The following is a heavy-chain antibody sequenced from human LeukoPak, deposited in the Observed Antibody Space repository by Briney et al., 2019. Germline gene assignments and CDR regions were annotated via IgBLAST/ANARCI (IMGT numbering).Heavy chain of an antibody. CDR2: IWYDGSNK. CDR3: ARDRRGGGGSYFDY. V-gene: IGHV3-33*01. D-gene: IGHD1-26*01. CDR1: GFTFSSYG. J-gene: IGHJ4*02. Sequence: HPGGSLRLSCAASGFTFSSYGMHWVRQAPGKGLEWVAVIWYDGSNKYYADSVKGRFTISRDNSKNTLYLQMNSLRAEDTAVYYCARDRRGGGGSYFDYWAREPWSPSPQ.